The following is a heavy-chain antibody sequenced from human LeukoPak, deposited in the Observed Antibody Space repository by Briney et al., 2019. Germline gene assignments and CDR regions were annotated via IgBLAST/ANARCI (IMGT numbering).Heavy chain of an antibody. V-gene: IGHV1-3*01. D-gene: IGHD4-23*01. CDR3: ARPYRTVVKKYYFDY. CDR2: INAGNGNT. Sequence: GASVKVSCKASGYTFTSYAMHWVRQAPGQRLEWMGWINAGNGNTKYSQKFQGRVTMTRNTSISTAYMELSSLRSEDTAVYYCARPYRTVVKKYYFDYWGQGTLVTVSS. J-gene: IGHJ4*02. CDR1: GYTFTSYA.